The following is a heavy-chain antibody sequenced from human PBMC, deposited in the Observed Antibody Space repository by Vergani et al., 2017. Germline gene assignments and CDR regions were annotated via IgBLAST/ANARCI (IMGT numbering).Heavy chain of an antibody. D-gene: IGHD4-17*01. J-gene: IGHJ4*02. V-gene: IGHV1-18*01. CDR1: GGTFSSYA. CDR3: ARDPGTTVTREADY. CDR2: ISAYNGNT. Sequence: QVQLVQSGAEVKKPGSSVKVSCKASGGTFSSYAISWVRQAPGQGLEWMGWISAYNGNTNYAQKLQGRVTMTTDTSTSTAYMAQRSLRSDDTAVYYCARDPGTTVTREADYWGQGTLVTVSA.